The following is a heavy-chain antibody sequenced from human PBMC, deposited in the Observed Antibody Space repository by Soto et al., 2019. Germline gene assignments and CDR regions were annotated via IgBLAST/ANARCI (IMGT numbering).Heavy chain of an antibody. V-gene: IGHV3-7*03. J-gene: IGHJ4*02. D-gene: IGHD3-3*01. CDR2: IKQDGSEK. Sequence: GGSLRLSCAASGFTFSSHWMSWVRQAPGKGLEWVANIKQDGSEKYYVDSVKGRFTISRDNAKNSLYLQMNSLRAEDTAVYYCARAITIFGVALYYFDYWGQGTLVTVSS. CDR1: GFTFSSHW. CDR3: ARAITIFGVALYYFDY.